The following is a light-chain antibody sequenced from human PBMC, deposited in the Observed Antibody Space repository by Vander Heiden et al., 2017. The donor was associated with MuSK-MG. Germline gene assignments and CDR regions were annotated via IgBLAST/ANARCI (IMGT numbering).Light chain of an antibody. Sequence: DIQMTQSPSSLSASVGDRVTITCQASQDISNYLNWYQQKPGKAPKLLIYDASNLETGVPSRFSGSASGTDFTFTISILHPEDIATYYCQQYDNLPKTFGQGTKVEIK. V-gene: IGKV1-33*01. J-gene: IGKJ1*01. CDR2: DAS. CDR3: QQYDNLPKT. CDR1: QDISNY.